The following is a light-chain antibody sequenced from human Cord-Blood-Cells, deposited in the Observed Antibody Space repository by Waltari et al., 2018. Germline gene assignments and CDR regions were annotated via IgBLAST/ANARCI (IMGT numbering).Light chain of an antibody. V-gene: IGKV3-20*01. Sequence: EIVLTQSPGTLSLSPGERATLTCRASQSVSSSYLAWYQQKPGQAPRRLIYGASSRATGIPDRFSGSGSGTDFTLTISRLEPEDFAVYYCQQYGISPYTFGQGTKLEIK. CDR2: GAS. CDR3: QQYGISPYT. J-gene: IGKJ2*01. CDR1: QSVSSSY.